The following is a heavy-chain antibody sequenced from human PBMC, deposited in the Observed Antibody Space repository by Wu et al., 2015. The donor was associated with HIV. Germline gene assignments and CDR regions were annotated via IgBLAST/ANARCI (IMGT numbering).Heavy chain of an antibody. V-gene: IGHV1-69*05. D-gene: IGHD4-17*01. J-gene: IGHJ6*04. CDR1: GGNFISYA. CDR3: ATPVYGDYVGGVHYYYYGMDV. CDR2: IIPLFGTS. Sequence: QVQLVQSGAEVKKPGSSVKVSCKASGGNFISYAVSWVRQAPGQGLEWMGGIIPLFGTSNYAQGFQDRVSITTDEFASTVYMELSSLRLDDTAVYYCATPVYGDYVGGVHYYYYGMDVWGQRDHGHRXL.